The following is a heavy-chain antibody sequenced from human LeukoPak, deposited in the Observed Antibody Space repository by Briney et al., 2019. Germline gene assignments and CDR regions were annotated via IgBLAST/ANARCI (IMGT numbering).Heavy chain of an antibody. V-gene: IGHV4-4*02. J-gene: IGHJ3*02. Sequence: SETLSLTCAVSGGSISSSNWWSWVRQPPGKGLEWIGEIYHSGSTNYNPSLKSRVTISVDKSKNQFSLKLSSVTAADTAVYYCARSSGNSSGWTKAFDIWAKGTMAPVS. D-gene: IGHD6-19*01. CDR2: IYHSGST. CDR3: ARSSGNSSGWTKAFDI. CDR1: GGSISSSNW.